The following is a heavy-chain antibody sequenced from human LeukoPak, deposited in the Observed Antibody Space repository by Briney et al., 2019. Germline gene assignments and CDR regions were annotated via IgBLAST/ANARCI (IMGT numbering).Heavy chain of an antibody. CDR2: ISGYNGNT. V-gene: IGHV1-18*01. CDR1: GYTLTNYD. Sequence: ASVKVSCKASGYTLTNYDISWVRQAPGQGLEWMGWISGYNGNTKYAQKLQGRVTMTTDTSTSTAYMELRSLRSDDTAVYYCARGLPPRRNYDSSGYYSYYFDYWGQGTLVTVSS. J-gene: IGHJ4*02. CDR3: ARGLPPRRNYDSSGYYSYYFDY. D-gene: IGHD3-22*01.